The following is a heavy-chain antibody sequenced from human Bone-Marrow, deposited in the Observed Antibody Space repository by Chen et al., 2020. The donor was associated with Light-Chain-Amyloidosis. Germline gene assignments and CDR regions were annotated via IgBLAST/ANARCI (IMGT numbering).Heavy chain of an antibody. Sequence: EVQLVESGGGLLQRGGSLRLSCAASGFASSSYAMSWVRQAPGKGLEWGSTSRGGGASGYYGDSFKGRFTISGDNSKSALCLKMRSVRAEVTAVYYCAKDISYDDILPGYPADAFDIWGQGTMVTVSS. CDR2: SRGGGASG. V-gene: IGHV3-23*04. CDR1: GFASSSYA. D-gene: IGHD3-9*01. J-gene: IGHJ3*02. CDR3: AKDISYDDILPGYPADAFDI.